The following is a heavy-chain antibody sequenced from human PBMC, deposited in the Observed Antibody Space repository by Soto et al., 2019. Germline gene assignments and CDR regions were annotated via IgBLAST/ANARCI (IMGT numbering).Heavy chain of an antibody. D-gene: IGHD6-13*01. CDR3: ARADSSSWGDFDY. V-gene: IGHV4-34*01. Sequence: QVQLQQWGAGLLKPSETLSLTCAVYGGSFSGYYWSWIRQPPGKGLEWIGEINPSGSTNYNPSLKSRVTRSVDTSKNQFSLKLSSVTAADPAVYYCARADSSSWGDFDYWGQGTLVTVS. J-gene: IGHJ4*02. CDR1: GGSFSGYY. CDR2: INPSGST.